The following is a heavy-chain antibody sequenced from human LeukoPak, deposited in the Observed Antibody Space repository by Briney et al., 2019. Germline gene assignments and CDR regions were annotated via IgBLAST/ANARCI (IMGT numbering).Heavy chain of an antibody. CDR2: ICPGDSDT. CDR1: GYNFPTYW. J-gene: IGHJ5*02. D-gene: IGHD4-23*01. Sequence: GESLKISCKASGYNFPTYWIAWMRQTPGKGLEWMGVICPGDSDTIYSPSFRGQVTISADKSISTAYLQWSSLKASDTAMYFCTRSPGGLNWFDPWGQGTLVTVSS. CDR3: TRSPGGLNWFDP. V-gene: IGHV5-51*01.